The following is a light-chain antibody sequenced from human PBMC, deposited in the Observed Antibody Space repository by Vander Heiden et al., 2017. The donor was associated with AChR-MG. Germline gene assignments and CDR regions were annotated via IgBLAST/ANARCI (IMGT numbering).Light chain of an antibody. CDR3: AAWDDSLNGRV. CDR2: SNN. Sequence: SVLTPPPSASGTPGPRVTISCSGSSSNIGSNTVNWYQQLPGTAPKLLIYSNNQRPSGVPDRFSGSKSGTSASLAISGLQSEDEADYYCAAWDDSLNGRVFGGGTKLTVL. J-gene: IGLJ3*02. CDR1: SSNIGSNT. V-gene: IGLV1-44*01.